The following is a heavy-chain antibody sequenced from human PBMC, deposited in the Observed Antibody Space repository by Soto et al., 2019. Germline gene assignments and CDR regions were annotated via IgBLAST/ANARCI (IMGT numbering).Heavy chain of an antibody. Sequence: QVQLVQSGAEVKKPGASVKVSCKASGYTFTSYDINWVRQATGQGLEWMGWMNPNSGNTGYAQKFQGRVTMTRNTSISTAYMELSSLRSEDTAVYYCARGGVAAAGIDGYYYYYYMDVWGKGTTVTVSS. CDR1: GYTFTSYD. J-gene: IGHJ6*03. CDR3: ARGGVAAAGIDGYYYYYYMDV. V-gene: IGHV1-8*01. CDR2: MNPNSGNT. D-gene: IGHD6-13*01.